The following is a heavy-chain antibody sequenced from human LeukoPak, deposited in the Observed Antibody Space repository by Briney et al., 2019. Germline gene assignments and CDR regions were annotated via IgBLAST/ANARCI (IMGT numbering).Heavy chain of an antibody. CDR3: ARALATVTTLTGWFDP. V-gene: IGHV4-30-2*01. J-gene: IGHJ5*02. Sequence: SETLSLTCTVSGGSISSGGYSWSWIRQPPGKGLEWIGYIYHSGSTYYNPSLKSRVTISVDRSKNQFSLKLSSVTAADTAVYYCARALATVTTLTGWFDPWGQGTLVTVSS. D-gene: IGHD4-17*01. CDR2: IYHSGST. CDR1: GGSISSGGYS.